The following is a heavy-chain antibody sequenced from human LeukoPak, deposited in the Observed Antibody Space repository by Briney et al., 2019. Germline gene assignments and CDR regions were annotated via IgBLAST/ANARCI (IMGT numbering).Heavy chain of an antibody. V-gene: IGHV4-39*01. J-gene: IGHJ1*01. CDR3: ARAPSTVRAEYFQH. CDR1: GGSISSSSYY. CDR2: IYYSGST. D-gene: IGHD4-17*01. Sequence: PSETLSLTCTVSGGSISSSSYYWGWIRQPPGKGLEWIGSIYYSGSTYYNPSLKSRVTISVDTSKNQFSLKLSSVTAADTAVYYCARAPSTVRAEYFQHWGQGTLVTVSS.